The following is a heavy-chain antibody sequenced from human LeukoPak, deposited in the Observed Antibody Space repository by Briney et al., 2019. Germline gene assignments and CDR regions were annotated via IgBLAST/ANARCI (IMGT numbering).Heavy chain of an antibody. J-gene: IGHJ3*02. Sequence: GASVKVSCKASGGTFSSYAISWVRQAPGQGLEWMGGIIPIFGTANYAQKFQGRVTITADESTSTAYMELSSLRSEDTAVYYCASVGARYYYDSSGSLRAFDIWGQGTMVTVSS. CDR1: GGTFSSYA. CDR2: IIPIFGTA. V-gene: IGHV1-69*13. CDR3: ASVGARYYYDSSGSLRAFDI. D-gene: IGHD3-22*01.